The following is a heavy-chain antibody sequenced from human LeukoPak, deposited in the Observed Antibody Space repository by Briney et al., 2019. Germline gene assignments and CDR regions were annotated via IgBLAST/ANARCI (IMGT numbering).Heavy chain of an antibody. CDR2: INPNSGGT. Sequence: ASVQVSCKASGYTFTGYYMHWVRQAPGQGLEWMGWINPNSGGTNYAQKFQGRVTMTRDTSISTAYMELSRLRSDDTAVYYCARDYLKPIEAAGTVSHWGQGTLVTVSS. V-gene: IGHV1-2*02. CDR3: ARDYLKPIEAAGTVSH. D-gene: IGHD6-13*01. CDR1: GYTFTGYY. J-gene: IGHJ4*02.